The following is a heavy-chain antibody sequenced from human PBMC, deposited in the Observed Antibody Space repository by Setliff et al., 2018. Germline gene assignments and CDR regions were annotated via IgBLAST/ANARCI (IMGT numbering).Heavy chain of an antibody. CDR3: AREQWLDPPGYYYMDV. J-gene: IGHJ6*03. D-gene: IGHD6-19*01. Sequence: SETLSLTCTVSGGSISSYYWSWIRQPAGKGLEWIGHIHIGGSANYNPTLKSRVTMSIDTSKNQFTLKLNSVTAADMAVYYCAREQWLDPPGYYYMDVWAKGTTVTVSS. CDR2: IHIGGSA. CDR1: GGSISSYY. V-gene: IGHV4-4*07.